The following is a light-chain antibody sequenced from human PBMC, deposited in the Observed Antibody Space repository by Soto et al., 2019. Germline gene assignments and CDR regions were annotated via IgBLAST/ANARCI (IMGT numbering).Light chain of an antibody. CDR3: CSYAGSSTWV. V-gene: IGLV2-8*01. J-gene: IGLJ3*02. CDR2: EVS. CDR1: SSDVGDNY. Sequence: QSVLTQPPSASGSPGQSVTISCTGTSSDVGDNYVSWYQQHLGKAPKLIIYEVSQRPSGVPDRFSGSKSGNTASLTVSGLQTEDEADYYCCSYAGSSTWVFGGGTKLTVL.